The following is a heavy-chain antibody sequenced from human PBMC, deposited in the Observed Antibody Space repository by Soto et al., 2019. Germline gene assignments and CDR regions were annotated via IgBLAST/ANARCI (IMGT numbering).Heavy chain of an antibody. Sequence: QVQLVQSGAEVKKPGASVKVSCKASGYTFTGYYMHWVRQAPGQGLEWMGWINPNSGGTNYAQKFQGWVTMTRDTCISTAYMELSRLRSDDTAVYSCAREAGSGGWYVRRGMDVCGQGSTVTVSS. CDR2: INPNSGGT. V-gene: IGHV1-2*04. D-gene: IGHD6-19*01. CDR1: GYTFTGYY. J-gene: IGHJ6*01. CDR3: AREAGSGGWYVRRGMDV.